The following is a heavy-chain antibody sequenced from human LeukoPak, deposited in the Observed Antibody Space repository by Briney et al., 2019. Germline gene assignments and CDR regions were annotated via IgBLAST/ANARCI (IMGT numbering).Heavy chain of an antibody. Sequence: SETLSLTCNVSGGSISSSSYYWGWIRQPPGKGLEWIGNLYYSGSTYYNSSLKSRVTISVDTSRNQFSLKLGPVTAADTAVYYCASTDSSGYRVDYWGQGTLVTVSS. CDR1: GGSISSSSYY. V-gene: IGHV4-39*01. CDR2: LYYSGST. J-gene: IGHJ4*02. D-gene: IGHD3-22*01. CDR3: ASTDSSGYRVDY.